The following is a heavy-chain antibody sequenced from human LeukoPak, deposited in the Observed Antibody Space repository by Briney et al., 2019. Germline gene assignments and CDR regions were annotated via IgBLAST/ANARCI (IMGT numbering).Heavy chain of an antibody. CDR1: GGSISTHS. D-gene: IGHD1-26*01. CDR2: IHYSGST. CDR3: ARDGYSGSSLFDY. V-gene: IGHV4-59*11. J-gene: IGHJ4*02. Sequence: SGTLSLTCPVSGGSISTHSWSWIRQPPGKGLEWIGYIHYSGSTNYNPSLKRRVTISVDTSKNQCSLKLSSVTAADTAVYYCARDGYSGSSLFDYWGQGTLVTVSS.